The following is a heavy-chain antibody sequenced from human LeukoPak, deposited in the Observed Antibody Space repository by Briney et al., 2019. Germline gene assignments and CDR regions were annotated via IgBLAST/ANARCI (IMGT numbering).Heavy chain of an antibody. D-gene: IGHD2-15*01. J-gene: IGHJ4*02. CDR2: IHYSGST. CDR1: GGSLSNYY. V-gene: IGHV4-59*01. Sequence: SETLSLTCTVSGGSLSNYYWTWIRQPPGKGLEMIAYIHYSGSTYSNPSIGSRVTISVDTSKNQFSLKLSSVTAADTAVYYCARDLGCSGGSCYSEGFDYWGQGTLVTVSS. CDR3: ARDLGCSGGSCYSEGFDY.